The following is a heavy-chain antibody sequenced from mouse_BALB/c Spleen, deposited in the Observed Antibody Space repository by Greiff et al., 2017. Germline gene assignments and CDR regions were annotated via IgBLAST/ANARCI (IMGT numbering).Heavy chain of an antibody. CDR2: ISSGGSYT. CDR3: TRPGTGFFDY. D-gene: IGHD4-1*01. J-gene: IGHJ2*01. Sequence: EVQGVESGGGLVKPGGSLKLSCAASGFTFSSYTMSWVRQTPEKRLEWVATISSGGSYTYYPDSVKGRFTISRDNAKNTLYLQMSSLKSEDTAMYYCTRPGTGFFDYWGQGTTLTVSS. CDR1: GFTFSSYT. V-gene: IGHV5-6-4*01.